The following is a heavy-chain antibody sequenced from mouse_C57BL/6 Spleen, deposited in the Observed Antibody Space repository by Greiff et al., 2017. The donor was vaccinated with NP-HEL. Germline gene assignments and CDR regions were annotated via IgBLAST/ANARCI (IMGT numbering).Heavy chain of an antibody. D-gene: IGHD1-1*01. CDR1: GYTFTSYW. Sequence: VKLQQPGAELVKPGASVKLSCKASGYTFTSYWMHWVKQRPGQGLEWIGMIHPNSGSTNYNEKFKSKATLTVDKSSSTAYRQLSSLTSEDSAVYYCARGFTTVVATFDYWGQGTTLTVSS. J-gene: IGHJ2*01. CDR2: IHPNSGST. V-gene: IGHV1-64*01. CDR3: ARGFTTVVATFDY.